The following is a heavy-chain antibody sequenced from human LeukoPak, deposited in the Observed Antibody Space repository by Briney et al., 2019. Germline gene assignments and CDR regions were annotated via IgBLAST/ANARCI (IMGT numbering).Heavy chain of an antibody. CDR1: GYTFTGYY. CDR3: ARAGIAVAASQDY. J-gene: IGHJ4*02. Sequence: ASVKVSCKASGYTFTGYYMHWMRQAPGQGLEWMGWIHPNSGGTNYAQKFQGRVAMTRDTSISTAYMDMSRLTSDETAVYYCARAGIAVAASQDYWGQGTLVTVSS. CDR2: IHPNSGGT. V-gene: IGHV1-2*02. D-gene: IGHD6-13*01.